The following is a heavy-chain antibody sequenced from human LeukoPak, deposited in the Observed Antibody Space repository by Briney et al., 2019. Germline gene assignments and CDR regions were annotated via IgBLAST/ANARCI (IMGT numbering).Heavy chain of an antibody. CDR1: GGSVSSGDYY. CDR2: IYYSGST. Sequence: SETLSLTCTVSGGSVSSGDYYWSWIRQPPGKGLEWIGYIYYSGSTYYNPSLKSRVTISVDTSKNQFSLKLSSVTAADTAVYYCASGDCSSTSCFGFDAFDIWGQGTMVTVSS. V-gene: IGHV4-30-4*08. CDR3: ASGDCSSTSCFGFDAFDI. J-gene: IGHJ3*02. D-gene: IGHD2-2*01.